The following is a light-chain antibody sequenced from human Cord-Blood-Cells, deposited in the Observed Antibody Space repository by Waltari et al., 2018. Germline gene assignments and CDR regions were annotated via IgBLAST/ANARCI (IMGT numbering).Light chain of an antibody. CDR1: SRDVGGYNS. J-gene: IGLJ3*02. V-gene: IGLV2-14*03. CDR2: DVS. CDR3: SSYTSSSTWV. Sequence: QSALTQPASVSASPGQSITIPCTGTSRDVGGYNSVPWYQHHPGKAPKLMIYDVSKRPSGVSNRFSGSKSGNTASLTISGLQAEDEADYYCSSYTSSSTWVFGGGTKLTVL.